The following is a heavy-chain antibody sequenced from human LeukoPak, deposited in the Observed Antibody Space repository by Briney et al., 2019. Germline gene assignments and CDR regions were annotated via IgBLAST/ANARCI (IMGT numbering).Heavy chain of an antibody. CDR1: GFTFSSYT. V-gene: IGHV3-21*01. D-gene: IGHD3-10*01. J-gene: IGHJ5*02. Sequence: GGSLRLSCEASGFTFSSYTMNWVRQAPGEGLEWVSSITSSSSSIYYADSVKGRITISRDSARNSLYLQMNSLRAEDTAVYYCAKVRDGSGSYYSWGQGTLVTVSS. CDR2: ITSSSSSI. CDR3: AKVRDGSGSYYS.